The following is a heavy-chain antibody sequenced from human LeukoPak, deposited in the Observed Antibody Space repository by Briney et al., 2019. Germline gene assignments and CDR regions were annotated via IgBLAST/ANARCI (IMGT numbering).Heavy chain of an antibody. CDR3: AKGGIYFHDPLDY. D-gene: IGHD2-21*01. J-gene: IGHJ4*02. CDR1: GFTFSSYA. Sequence: GGSLRLSCAASGFTFSSYAMSWVRQAPGKGLEWVSGFSGSDGSTFYADSVKGRFTISRDNSKNTLYLQMNSLRAKDTAIYYCAKGGIYFHDPLDYWGQGTLVTVSS. CDR2: FSGSDGST. V-gene: IGHV3-23*01.